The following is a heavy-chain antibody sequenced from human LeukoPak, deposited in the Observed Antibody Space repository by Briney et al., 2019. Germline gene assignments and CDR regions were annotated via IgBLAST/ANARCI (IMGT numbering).Heavy chain of an antibody. J-gene: IGHJ4*02. D-gene: IGHD3-22*01. Sequence: PGTSLRLSCAASGFTFSSYDMHWVRQAPGKGLEYVSAISSNGGTTYYANSVRGRFTISRDNSKNTLYLQMGSLSAEDMAVYYCARGSGNHYDGSGYYYYWGQGTLVTVSS. V-gene: IGHV3-64*01. CDR3: ARGSGNHYDGSGYYYY. CDR1: GFTFSSYD. CDR2: ISSNGGTT.